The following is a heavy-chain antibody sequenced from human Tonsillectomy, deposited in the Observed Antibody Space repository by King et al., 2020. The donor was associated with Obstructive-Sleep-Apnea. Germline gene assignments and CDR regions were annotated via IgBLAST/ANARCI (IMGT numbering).Heavy chain of an antibody. Sequence: DVQLVESGGGLVQPGGSLRLSCAASRFTFSSYSMNWVRQAPGEGLEWVSYISSSSSTIYYADSVKGRFTISRGNAKNSLYLQLNSLSAEDTAVYYCAREYCSRTSCYDGLDYWGQGTLVTVSS. CDR3: AREYCSRTSCYDGLDY. CDR2: ISSSSSTI. CDR1: RFTFSSYS. V-gene: IGHV3-48*04. J-gene: IGHJ4*02. D-gene: IGHD2-2*01.